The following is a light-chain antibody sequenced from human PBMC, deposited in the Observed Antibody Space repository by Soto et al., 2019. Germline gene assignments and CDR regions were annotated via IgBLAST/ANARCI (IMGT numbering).Light chain of an antibody. Sequence: DIQMTQSPSSLSASLGDRVTITCRASQTINSHLNWYQQKPGKAPKVLIYAASRLQSGVPSRFSGSGSGTEFTLTISSLEPEDFATYYCQQSHITTLFTFGKGTKLEIK. CDR3: QQSHITTLFT. CDR2: AAS. CDR1: QTINSH. J-gene: IGKJ2*01. V-gene: IGKV1-39*01.